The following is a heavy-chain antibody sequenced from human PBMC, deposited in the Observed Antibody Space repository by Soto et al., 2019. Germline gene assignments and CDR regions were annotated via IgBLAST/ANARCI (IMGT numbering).Heavy chain of an antibody. J-gene: IGHJ4*02. V-gene: IGHV5-10-1*01. CDR2: IDPSDSYT. CDR1: GYSFTSYW. Sequence: GASLKISCKGSGYSFTSYWISWVRQMPGKGLEWMGRIDPSDSYTNYSPSFQGHVTISADKSISTAYLQWSSLKASDTAMYYCARRYSGSYFGFDYWGPGTLLTVSS. CDR3: ARRYSGSYFGFDY. D-gene: IGHD1-26*01.